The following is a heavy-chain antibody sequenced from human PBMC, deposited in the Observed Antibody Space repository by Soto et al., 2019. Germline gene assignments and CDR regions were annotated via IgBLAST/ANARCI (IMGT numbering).Heavy chain of an antibody. Sequence: ASVKVSCKAGGYTFSDYYIHWVRQAPGQGLEWMGGIIPIFGTANYAQKFQGRVTITADESTSTAYMELSGLRSEDTAVYYCAMTAFPDLARLLDFDYWGQGTLVTVSS. V-gene: IGHV1-69*13. D-gene: IGHD3-3*02. CDR2: IIPIFGTA. J-gene: IGHJ4*02. CDR3: AMTAFPDLARLLDFDY. CDR1: GYTFSDYY.